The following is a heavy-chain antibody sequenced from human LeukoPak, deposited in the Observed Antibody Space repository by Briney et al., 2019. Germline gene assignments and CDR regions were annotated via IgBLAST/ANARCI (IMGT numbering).Heavy chain of an antibody. CDR2: VYSGGAT. J-gene: IGHJ6*03. CDR1: GFTFNNAW. V-gene: IGHV3-53*01. CDR3: ARVPRSYYYYYYMDV. Sequence: GGSLRLSCAASGFTFNNAWMSWVRQAPGKGLEWVSVVYSGGATAYADSVKGRFTISRDNSKNTLYLQMNSLRAEDTAVYYCARVPRSYYYYYYMDVWGKGTTVTVSS.